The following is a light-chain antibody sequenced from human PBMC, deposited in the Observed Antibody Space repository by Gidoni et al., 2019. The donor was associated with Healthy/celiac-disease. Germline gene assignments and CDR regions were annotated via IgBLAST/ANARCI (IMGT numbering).Light chain of an antibody. CDR3: QQRSNWPEIT. CDR1: PSVSSS. J-gene: IGKJ5*01. V-gene: IGKV3-11*01. CDR2: DAP. Sequence: ESVLTQSPATLSLSPGERATLSFRASPSVSSSFAWYQQKRGQAPRLLIYDAPNRATGIPAMFSGSGSGTDFTFTFSSLEPEHFAVYYCQQRSNWPEITFGQGTRLEIK.